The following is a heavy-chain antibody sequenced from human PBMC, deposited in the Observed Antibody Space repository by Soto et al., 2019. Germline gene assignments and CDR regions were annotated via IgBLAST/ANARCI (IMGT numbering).Heavy chain of an antibody. CDR3: ASHTTYDVVFRH. J-gene: IGHJ4*02. Sequence: DVQLVESGGGLVQPGGSLRLSCAASGFTFSTYNMHWVRQAPGKGPEWISFISGTSTIIHYADSVKGRFTISRDNAKNSLYLQMNSLRAEDTAIYYCASHTTYDVVFRHWGPGILVTVSS. D-gene: IGHD1-26*01. CDR1: GFTFSTYN. CDR2: ISGTSTII. V-gene: IGHV3-48*01.